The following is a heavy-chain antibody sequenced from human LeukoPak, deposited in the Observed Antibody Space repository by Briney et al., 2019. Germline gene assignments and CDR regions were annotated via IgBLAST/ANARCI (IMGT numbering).Heavy chain of an antibody. V-gene: IGHV4-59*01. CDR3: ARDRLPKGY. CDR2: IYYSGST. D-gene: IGHD5-12*01. J-gene: IGHJ4*02. Sequence: SETLSLTYTVSGGSISSYYWSWIRQPPGKGLEWIGYIYYSGSTNYNPSLKSRVTISVDTSKNQFSLKLSSVTAADTAVYYCARDRLPKGYWGQGTLVTVSS. CDR1: GGSISSYY.